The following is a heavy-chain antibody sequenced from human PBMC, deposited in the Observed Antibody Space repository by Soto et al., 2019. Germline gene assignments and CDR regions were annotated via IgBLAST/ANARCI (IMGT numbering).Heavy chain of an antibody. CDR1: GYAFTSYY. Sequence: ASVKVSCKASGYAFTSYYMHWVRQAPGQGLEWMGIINPSGGSTSYAQKFQGRVTMTRDTSTSTVYMELSSLRSEDTAVYYCALTHSSSRLDYYYGMDVWGQGTTVTVSS. CDR3: ALTHSSSRLDYYYGMDV. J-gene: IGHJ6*02. V-gene: IGHV1-46*01. CDR2: INPSGGST. D-gene: IGHD6-6*01.